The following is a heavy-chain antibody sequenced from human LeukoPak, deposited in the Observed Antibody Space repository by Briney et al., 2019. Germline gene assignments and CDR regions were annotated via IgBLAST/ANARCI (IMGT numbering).Heavy chain of an antibody. CDR3: ARVHGSGWYGVRYYFDY. D-gene: IGHD6-19*01. V-gene: IGHV4-61*01. Sequence: PSETLSLTCTVSGGFISSGSYYWPWIRQPPGKGLEWMGYIYYTGSANYNPSLESRVTISVDTSKSQFSLKLNSVTAADTAVYYCARVHGSGWYGVRYYFDYWGQGTLVTVSS. CDR2: IYYTGSA. CDR1: GGFISSGSYY. J-gene: IGHJ4*02.